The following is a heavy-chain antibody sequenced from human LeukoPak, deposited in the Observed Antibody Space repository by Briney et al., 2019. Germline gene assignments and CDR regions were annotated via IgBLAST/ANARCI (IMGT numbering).Heavy chain of an antibody. CDR2: INPSGGST. D-gene: IGHD5-18*01. Sequence: ASVKVSCKASGYIFTSYFMHWVRQTPGQGLEWMGLINPSGGSTRYAQKFQGRVTMTRDMSTSTVYMELSSLRSEDTAVYYCARALPHRRLMDTTMEQHWFDPWGQGTLVTVSS. CDR1: GYIFTSYF. CDR3: ARALPHRRLMDTTMEQHWFDP. V-gene: IGHV1-46*01. J-gene: IGHJ5*02.